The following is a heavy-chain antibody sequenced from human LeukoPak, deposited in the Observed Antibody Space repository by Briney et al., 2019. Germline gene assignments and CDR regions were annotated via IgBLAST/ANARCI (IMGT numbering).Heavy chain of an antibody. Sequence: SETLSLTCTVSGGSISSYYWSWIRQPPGKGLEWIGYVYYSGSTNYNPSLKSRVTISVDTSINQFSLKLSSVTAADTAVYYCARAGSGYYPFDDWGQGTLVTVSS. D-gene: IGHD3-22*01. CDR3: ARAGSGYYPFDD. CDR1: GGSISSYY. J-gene: IGHJ4*02. CDR2: VYYSGST. V-gene: IGHV4-59*01.